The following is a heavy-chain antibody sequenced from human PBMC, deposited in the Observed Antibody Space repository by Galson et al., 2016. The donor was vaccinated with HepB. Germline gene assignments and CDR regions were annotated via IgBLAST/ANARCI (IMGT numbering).Heavy chain of an antibody. J-gene: IGHJ3*02. V-gene: IGHV3-48*04. D-gene: IGHD2-8*01. CDR3: ARDADYQNTNAHYDVFDI. CDR2: ISLAISPI. Sequence: SLRLSCAAAGFTLRRYSRNWVRPAPGKGLVWVSYISLAISPIYYPDSVKGRFTISRDNAKTSLYLQMNSLRAEYTAVYYCARDADYQNTNAHYDVFDIWGQGTMVTVSS. CDR1: GFTLRRYS.